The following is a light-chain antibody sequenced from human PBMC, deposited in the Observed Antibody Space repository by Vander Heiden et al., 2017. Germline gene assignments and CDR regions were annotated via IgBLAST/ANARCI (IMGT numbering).Light chain of an antibody. V-gene: IGKV1-12*01. CDR3: QQDSSLPLT. CDR1: RGISNW. Sequence: DIQRTQSPSSVSASVGAGGTFTWRSSRGISNWLGWHQLKPGKAPKFLMYAVSSLQSGAPSRFSGSGSGTDFTLTIITLQPEDFATYYCQQDSSLPLTFGQGTRLEIK. CDR2: AVS. J-gene: IGKJ5*01.